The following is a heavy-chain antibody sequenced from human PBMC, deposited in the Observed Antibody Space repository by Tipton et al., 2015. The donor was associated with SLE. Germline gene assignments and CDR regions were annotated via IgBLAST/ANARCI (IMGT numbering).Heavy chain of an antibody. CDR2: INHSGST. Sequence: LRLSCGVSAYSFSSDYYWAWIRQPPGKGLEWVGSINHSGSTYYNPSLKSRVTISVDTSKNQFSLKLSSVTAADTAVYYCAREEGSAMADYWGQGTLVTVSS. CDR1: AYSFSSDYY. V-gene: IGHV4-38-2*02. D-gene: IGHD5-18*01. J-gene: IGHJ4*02. CDR3: AREEGSAMADY.